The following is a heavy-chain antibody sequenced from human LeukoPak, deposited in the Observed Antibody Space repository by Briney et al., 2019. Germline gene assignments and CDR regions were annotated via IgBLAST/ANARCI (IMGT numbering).Heavy chain of an antibody. CDR2: IYWDDDK. Sequence: SGPTLVNPTQTLMLTCTFSGFSLNTSGVGVGWIRQPPGKALEWLSVIYWDDDKRYTPSLKSRLTITKDTSKNQVVLTMTNMDPVDTGTYYCAHSDLYGVDYWGQGTLVTVSS. J-gene: IGHJ4*02. D-gene: IGHD2-2*02. CDR3: AHSDLYGVDY. V-gene: IGHV2-5*02. CDR1: GFSLNTSGVG.